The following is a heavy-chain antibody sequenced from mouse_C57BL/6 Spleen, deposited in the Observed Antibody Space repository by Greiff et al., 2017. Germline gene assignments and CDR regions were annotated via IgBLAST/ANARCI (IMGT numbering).Heavy chain of an antibody. CDR1: GYSFTDYN. J-gene: IGHJ1*03. CDR3: AEVYYGSSYPYWYFDV. Sequence: VHVKQSGPELVKPGASVKISCKASGYSFTDYNMNWVKQSNGKSLEWIGVINPNYGTTSYNQKFKGKATLTVDQSSSTAYLQLNRLTSEDSAVYYCAEVYYGSSYPYWYFDVWGTGTTVTVSS. D-gene: IGHD1-1*01. V-gene: IGHV1-39*01. CDR2: INPNYGTT.